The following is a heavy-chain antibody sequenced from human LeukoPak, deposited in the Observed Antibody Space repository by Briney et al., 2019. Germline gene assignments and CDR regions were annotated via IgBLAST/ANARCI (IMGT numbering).Heavy chain of an antibody. J-gene: IGHJ3*02. CDR1: GYTLTELS. V-gene: IGHV1-24*01. D-gene: IGHD1-26*01. CDR2: FDPEDGET. CDR3: ATGGTYGGSYEVDPFDI. Sequence: ASVKVSCKVSGYTLTELSMHWVRQAPGKGLEWMGGFDPEDGETIYAQKFQGRVTMTEDTSTDTAYMELSSLRSEDTAVYYCATGGTYGGSYEVDPFDIWGQGTMVTVSS.